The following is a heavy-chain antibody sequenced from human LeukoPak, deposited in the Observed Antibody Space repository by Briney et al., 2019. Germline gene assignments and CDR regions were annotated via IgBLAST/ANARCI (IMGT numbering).Heavy chain of an antibody. V-gene: IGHV1-18*01. CDR3: ARDSWVYGDRPGTIDY. Sequence: ASVKVSCKASGYTFTSYGISWVRQAPGQGLEWMGWISAYNGNTNYAQKLQGRVTMTTDTSTSTAYMELRSLRSDDTAVYYCARDSWVYGDRPGTIDYWGQGTLVTVSS. J-gene: IGHJ4*02. CDR1: GYTFTSYG. D-gene: IGHD4-17*01. CDR2: ISAYNGNT.